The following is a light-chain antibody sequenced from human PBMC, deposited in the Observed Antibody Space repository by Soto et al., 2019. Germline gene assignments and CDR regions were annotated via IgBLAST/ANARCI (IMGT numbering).Light chain of an antibody. CDR3: QQLHDYPIT. V-gene: IGKV1-9*01. J-gene: IGKJ5*01. CDR2: AAS. Sequence: ILLTPSPSSLSASVGDRVTITCLASQGIDSSFAWYQQKPGKAPKLLIYAASSLQSGVPSRFSGSGSGTDFTLTISSLQPEDFATYYCQQLHDYPITFGQGTRLEI. CDR1: QGIDSS.